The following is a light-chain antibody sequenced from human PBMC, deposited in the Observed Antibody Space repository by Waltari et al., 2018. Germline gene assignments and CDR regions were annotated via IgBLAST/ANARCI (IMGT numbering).Light chain of an antibody. CDR1: QGISTS. J-gene: IGKJ1*01. Sequence: DVQMTQSPSSLSASVGDRVTITCRASQGISTSLAWYQQKPGTAPMLLLYTASRLKSGVPSRFSGSGSGTDYTLTISSLQPEDFATDYCLQYYDAPQTFGQ. CDR2: TAS. CDR3: LQYYDAPQT. V-gene: IGKV1-NL1*01.